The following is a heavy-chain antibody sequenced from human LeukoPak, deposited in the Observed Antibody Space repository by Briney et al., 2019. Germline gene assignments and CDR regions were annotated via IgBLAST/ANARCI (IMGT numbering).Heavy chain of an antibody. D-gene: IGHD4-17*01. Sequence: PGGSLRLSCAAYGFTFSDYYMSWIRQAPGKGLEWIAYISNSGRAFYYADSVKGRFTVSRDNAKNSLYLQMNSLRDEDTAVYYCARAVRIDYWGQGTKVTVSS. CDR2: ISNSGRAF. CDR3: ARAVRIDY. V-gene: IGHV3-11*01. CDR1: GFTFSDYY. J-gene: IGHJ4*02.